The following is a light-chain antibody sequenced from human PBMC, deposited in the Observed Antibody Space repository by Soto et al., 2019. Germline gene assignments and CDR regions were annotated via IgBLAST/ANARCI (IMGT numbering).Light chain of an antibody. V-gene: IGKV1-5*03. CDR3: QQYGRFLT. Sequence: DIQMTQSPSTLSASVGDRVTITCRASQSIDTALACYQQKPGKAPNLLIYRASNLESGVPSRFSGSGSGTEFTLAISSLQPDDFATYYCQQYGRFLTFGQGTKLELK. J-gene: IGKJ2*01. CDR1: QSIDTA. CDR2: RAS.